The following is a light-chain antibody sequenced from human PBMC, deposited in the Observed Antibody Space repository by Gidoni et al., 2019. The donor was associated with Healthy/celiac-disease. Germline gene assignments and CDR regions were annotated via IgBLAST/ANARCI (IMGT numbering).Light chain of an antibody. CDR3: QQYYSTPYT. J-gene: IGKJ2*01. CDR1: KSVLYSHNNKNY. Sequence: DIVMTQSPDSMAVSLGERASINCKSSKSVLYSHNNKNYLAWYQQKPGQPPKLLIYWASTRESGVPDRFSGSGSGTDFTLTISSLQAEDVAVYYCQQYYSTPYTFGQGTKLEIK. V-gene: IGKV4-1*01. CDR2: WAS.